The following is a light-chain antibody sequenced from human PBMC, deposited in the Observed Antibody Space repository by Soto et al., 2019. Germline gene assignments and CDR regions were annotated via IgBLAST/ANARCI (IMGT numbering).Light chain of an antibody. CDR2: WAS. CDR1: QNLLFSSNNKNY. J-gene: IGKJ2*01. V-gene: IGKV4-1*01. Sequence: DIVLTQSPDSLTVSVGERATINCKSSQNLLFSSNNKNYLAWYQQKPGQPPKLLIYWASTRESGVPDRFSGSGSVTYFPLIITSLQAEDVAVYYCQQYFSSPPYTFGQGTKLEIK. CDR3: QQYFSSPPYT.